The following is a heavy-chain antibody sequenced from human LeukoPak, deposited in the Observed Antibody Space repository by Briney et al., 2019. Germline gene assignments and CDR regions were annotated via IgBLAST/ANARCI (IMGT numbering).Heavy chain of an antibody. V-gene: IGHV3-48*02. CDR3: ARIFPHISGYYFGAFDI. J-gene: IGHJ3*02. Sequence: GGSLRLSCAASGFTFSSYAMNWVRQAPGKGLEWVSYISGSGSPIYYADSVKGRFTISRDNAKNSLYLQMNSLRDEDTAVYYCARIFPHISGYYFGAFDIWGQGTMVTVSS. D-gene: IGHD3-22*01. CDR2: ISGSGSPI. CDR1: GFTFSSYA.